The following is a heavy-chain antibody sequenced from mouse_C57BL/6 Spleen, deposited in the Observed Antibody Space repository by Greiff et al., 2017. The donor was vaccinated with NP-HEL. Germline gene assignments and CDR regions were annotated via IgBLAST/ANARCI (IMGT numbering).Heavy chain of an antibody. CDR2: ISSGSSTI. CDR3: ARTDGYPLFDY. V-gene: IGHV5-17*01. D-gene: IGHD2-3*01. CDR1: GFTFSDYG. Sequence: VHVKQSGGGLVKPGGSLKLSCAASGFTFSDYGMHWVRQAPEKGLEWVAYISSGSSTIYYVDTVKGRFTISRDNAKKTLFLQMTNLRAEDTAMYYCARTDGYPLFDYWGQGTTLPVSS. J-gene: IGHJ2*01.